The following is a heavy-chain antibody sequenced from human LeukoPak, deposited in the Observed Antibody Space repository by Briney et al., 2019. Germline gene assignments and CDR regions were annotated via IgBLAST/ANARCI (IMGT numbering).Heavy chain of an antibody. CDR2: IHSGST. D-gene: IGHD6-13*01. CDR3: ASGPTGAGRIAAAGRPFDY. J-gene: IGHJ4*02. V-gene: IGHV4-39*07. CDR1: GDAINSGTRY. Sequence: TTSETLSLTCSVSGDAINSGTRYWAWIRQPPGGGLEWIGSIHSGSTYYNPSLKSRVTISVDTSKNQFSLKLSSVTAADTAVYYCASGPTGAGRIAAAGRPFDYWGQGTLVTVSS.